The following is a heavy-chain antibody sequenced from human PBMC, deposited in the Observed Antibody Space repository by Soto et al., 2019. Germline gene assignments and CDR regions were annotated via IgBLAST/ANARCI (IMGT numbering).Heavy chain of an antibody. Sequence: PGGSLRLSCAASGFTFSNYEMNWVRQAPGKGLEWVSYITSSGNILYYADSVKGRFTISRDNAKNSLYLQMNSLRGDDAAIYYCVRSGDNYNLLDYWGQGTPVTVSS. D-gene: IGHD1-1*01. V-gene: IGHV3-48*03. J-gene: IGHJ4*02. CDR3: VRSGDNYNLLDY. CDR1: GFTFSNYE. CDR2: ITSSGNIL.